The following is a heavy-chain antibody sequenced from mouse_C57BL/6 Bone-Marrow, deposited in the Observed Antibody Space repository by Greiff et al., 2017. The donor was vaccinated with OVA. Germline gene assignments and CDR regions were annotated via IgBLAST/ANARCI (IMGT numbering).Heavy chain of an antibody. CDR1: GYSITSGYY. CDR2: ISYDGSN. V-gene: IGHV3-6*01. CDR3: ARDPLLYPLYDYDLNWYFDV. J-gene: IGHJ1*03. Sequence: EVKLVESGPGLVKPSQSLSLTCSVTGYSITSGYYWNWIRQFPGNKLEWMGYISYDGSNNYNPSLKNRISITRDTSKNQFFLKLNSVTTEDTATYYCARDPLLYPLYDYDLNWYFDVWGTGTTVTVSS. D-gene: IGHD2-4*01.